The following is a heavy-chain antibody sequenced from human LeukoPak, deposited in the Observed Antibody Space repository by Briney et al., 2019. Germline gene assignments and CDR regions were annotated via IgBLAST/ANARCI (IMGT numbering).Heavy chain of an antibody. CDR2: IKEDGSEK. CDR1: GFTFSNYW. V-gene: IGHV3-7*01. CDR3: ARGGLGAAGS. J-gene: IGHJ5*02. D-gene: IGHD6-13*01. Sequence: PGGSLRLSCAASGFTFSNYWMSWVRQAPGKGLEWVASIKEDGSEKYYVDSVKGRFTISRDNAKNSLYLQMNSLRAEDTAVYYCARGGLGAAGSWGQGTLVTVSS.